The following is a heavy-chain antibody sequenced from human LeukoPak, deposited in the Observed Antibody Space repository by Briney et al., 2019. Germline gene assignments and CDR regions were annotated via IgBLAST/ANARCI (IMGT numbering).Heavy chain of an antibody. D-gene: IGHD3-10*01. J-gene: IGHJ5*02. CDR3: AIIHSYGHA. CDR2: IYSGGST. Sequence: GGSLRLSCAASGFNVISNYMSWVRQAPGKGLEWVSVIYSGGSTYYAASVKGRFTISRDRTKNMLYLQMNNLRAEDTATYYCAIIHSYGHAWGQGPLVTVSS. CDR1: GFNVISNY. V-gene: IGHV3-66*01.